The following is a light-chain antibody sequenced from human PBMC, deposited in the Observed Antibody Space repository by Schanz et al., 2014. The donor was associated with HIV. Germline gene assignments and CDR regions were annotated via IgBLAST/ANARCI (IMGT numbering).Light chain of an antibody. J-gene: IGLJ1*01. CDR3: SSYAGSNNFV. Sequence: QSALTQPPSASGSPGQSVTISCTGTSSDVGGYNFVSWYQHHPGKAPKLMIYEVSKRASGVPDRFSGSKFGNTASLTVSGLQADDEADYYCSSYAGSNNFVFGTGTKLTV. CDR2: EVS. CDR1: SSDVGGYNF. V-gene: IGLV2-8*01.